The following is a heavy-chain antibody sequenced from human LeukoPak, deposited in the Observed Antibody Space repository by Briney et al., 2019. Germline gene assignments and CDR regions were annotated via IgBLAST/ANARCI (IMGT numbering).Heavy chain of an antibody. V-gene: IGHV1-18*01. CDR2: MNPNSGNT. D-gene: IGHD2-15*01. CDR3: ARVYQGEVALDY. Sequence: GASVKVSCKASGYTFTSYDINWVRQATGQGLEWMGWMNPNSGNTNNAQKLQGRVTMTTDTSTSTAYMELRSLRSDDTAVYYCARVYQGEVALDYWGQGTLVTVSS. J-gene: IGHJ4*02. CDR1: GYTFTSYD.